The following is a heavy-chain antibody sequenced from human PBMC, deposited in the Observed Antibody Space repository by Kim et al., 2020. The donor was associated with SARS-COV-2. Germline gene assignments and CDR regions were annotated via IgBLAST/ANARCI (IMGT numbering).Heavy chain of an antibody. J-gene: IGHJ4*02. D-gene: IGHD3-3*01. V-gene: IGHV4-31*02. CDR3: ARASITIFGVVIGTFDY. Sequence: LKSRVTRSVDTSKNQFSLKLSSVTAADTAVYYCARASITIFGVVIGTFDYWGQGTLVTVSS.